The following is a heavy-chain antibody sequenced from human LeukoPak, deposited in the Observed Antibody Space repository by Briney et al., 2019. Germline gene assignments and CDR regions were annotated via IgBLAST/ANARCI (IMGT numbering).Heavy chain of an antibody. CDR3: ARDTMVRGVRGAFDI. Sequence: GGSLRLSCAASGFTFSSYTMNWVRQAPGKGLEWVSSISSGSSFIDYADSVKGRFTISGDNAKNSLYLQMNSLRAEDTAVYYCARDTMVRGVRGAFDIWGQGTVVTVSS. J-gene: IGHJ3*02. CDR2: ISSGSSFI. V-gene: IGHV3-21*01. D-gene: IGHD3-10*01. CDR1: GFTFSSYT.